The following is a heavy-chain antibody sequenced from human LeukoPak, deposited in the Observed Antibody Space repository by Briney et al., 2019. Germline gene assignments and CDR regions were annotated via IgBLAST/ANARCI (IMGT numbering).Heavy chain of an antibody. D-gene: IGHD1-1*01. Sequence: GTSLRLSCVASGFRITSSGMHWDRQAPGKGLEWVACVSSDGSWEYCADSVKGRFTVSRDVFKNTLNLQMDTLRVEDTAVYYCAGGRGTWNDGYFALWGQGTQVIVSS. V-gene: IGHV3-33*01. CDR1: GFRITSSG. J-gene: IGHJ4*02. CDR3: AGGRGTWNDGYFAL. CDR2: VSSDGSWE.